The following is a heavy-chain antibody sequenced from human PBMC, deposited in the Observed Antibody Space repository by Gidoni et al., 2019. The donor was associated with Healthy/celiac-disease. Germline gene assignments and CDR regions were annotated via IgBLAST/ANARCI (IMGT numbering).Heavy chain of an antibody. J-gene: IGHJ6*02. CDR3: ARDAHDFWSGYYYYGMDV. CDR1: GFTVSSNY. D-gene: IGHD3-3*01. Sequence: EVQLVESGGGLIQPGGSLRLSCAASGFTVSSNYMSWVRQAPGKGLEWVSVIYSGGSTYYADSVKGRFTISRDNSKNTLYLQMNSLRAEDTAVYYCARDAHDFWSGYYYYGMDVWGQGTTVTVSS. V-gene: IGHV3-53*01. CDR2: IYSGGST.